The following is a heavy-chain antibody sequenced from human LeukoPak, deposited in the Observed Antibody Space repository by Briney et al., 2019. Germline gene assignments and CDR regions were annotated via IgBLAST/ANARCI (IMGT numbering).Heavy chain of an antibody. D-gene: IGHD6-6*01. V-gene: IGHV3-23*01. CDR2: ISGSGGST. Sequence: PGGSLRLSCAASGFTFSSYAMSWVRQAPGKGLEWVSAISGSGGSTYYADSVKARFTISRDNSKNTLYLQMNSLRAEDTAVYYCAKALIAARPSGDDYWGQGTLVTVSS. CDR3: AKALIAARPSGDDY. J-gene: IGHJ4*02. CDR1: GFTFSSYA.